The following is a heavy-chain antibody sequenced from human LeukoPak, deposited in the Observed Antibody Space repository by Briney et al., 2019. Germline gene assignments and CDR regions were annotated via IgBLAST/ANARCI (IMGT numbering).Heavy chain of an antibody. CDR1: GGSISSSSYY. Sequence: SETLSLTCAVSGGSISSSSYYWGWIRQPPGKGLEWIGSIYYSGSTYYNPSLKSRVTISVDTSKNQFSLKLSSVTAADTAVYYCARDPMLTSYGSKGVDYWGQGTLVTVSS. V-gene: IGHV4-39*07. CDR3: ARDPMLTSYGSKGVDY. D-gene: IGHD5-18*01. J-gene: IGHJ4*02. CDR2: IYYSGST.